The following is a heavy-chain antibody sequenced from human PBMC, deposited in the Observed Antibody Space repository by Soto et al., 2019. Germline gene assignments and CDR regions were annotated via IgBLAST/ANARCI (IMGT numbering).Heavy chain of an antibody. CDR2: IHYRGTT. D-gene: IGHD3-10*01. CDR1: GGSITSYQ. Sequence: SETLSLTCTVSGGSITSYQWSWIRQPPGKGLEWIGYIHYRGTTNYNPSLKSRVTISVDTSKNQFSLNLSSVTAAETAVYYCARLDVVRGVTLSYFDYWGLGTLVTVSS. V-gene: IGHV4-59*01. J-gene: IGHJ4*02. CDR3: ARLDVVRGVTLSYFDY.